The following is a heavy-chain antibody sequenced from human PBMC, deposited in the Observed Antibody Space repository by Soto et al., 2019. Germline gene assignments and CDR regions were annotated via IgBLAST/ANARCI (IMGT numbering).Heavy chain of an antibody. CDR3: ARDREAARPGWFDP. CDR2: ISADNGNT. J-gene: IGHJ5*02. Sequence: QVQLVPSGAEVKKPGASVKVSCKASGYTFSTFGINWVRQAPGQGRAWMGWISADNGNTNYAQKIQGRVTMTTDTPTSTAYMELRSMTSDDTAVYYCARDREAARPGWFDPWGQGTLVTVSS. D-gene: IGHD6-6*01. V-gene: IGHV1-18*04. CDR1: GYTFSTFG.